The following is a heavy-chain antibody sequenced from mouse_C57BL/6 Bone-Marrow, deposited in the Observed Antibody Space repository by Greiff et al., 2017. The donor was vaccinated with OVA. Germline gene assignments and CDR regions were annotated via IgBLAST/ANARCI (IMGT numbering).Heavy chain of an antibody. CDR2: IDPSDSYT. Sequence: VQLQQPGAELVMPGASVKLSCKASGYTFTSYWMHWVKQRPGQGLEWIGEIDPSDSYTNYNQKFKGKSTLTVDKSSSTAYMQLSSLTSEDSAAYYCARGYYGSSLYWYFEVWGTGTTVTVSS. CDR3: ARGYYGSSLYWYFEV. D-gene: IGHD1-1*01. J-gene: IGHJ1*03. V-gene: IGHV1-69*01. CDR1: GYTFTSYW.